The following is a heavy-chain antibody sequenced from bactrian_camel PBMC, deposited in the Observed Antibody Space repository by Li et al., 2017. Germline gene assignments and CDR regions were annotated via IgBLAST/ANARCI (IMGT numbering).Heavy chain of an antibody. D-gene: IGHD1*01. CDR1: RYRHC. J-gene: IGHJ4*01. V-gene: IGHV3S40*01. Sequence: DVQLVESGGGSVQAGGSLSLSCSASRYRHCMGWFRQSPGKAREAVAAMNGGGDVYYAEPVKGRFTISHDAAKNSIDLEMNSLKPDDTAVYYCAATGQMLSVAGCRTQGTQVTVS. CDR2: MNGGGDV.